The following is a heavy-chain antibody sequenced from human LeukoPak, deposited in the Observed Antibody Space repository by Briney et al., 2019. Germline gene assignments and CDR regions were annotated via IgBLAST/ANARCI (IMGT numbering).Heavy chain of an antibody. CDR3: AKSRARFLECLDY. CDR1: GFTFDDYG. J-gene: IGHJ4*02. V-gene: IGHV3-23*01. Sequence: GGSLRLSCAASGFTFDDYGMSWVRQAPGKGLEWVSAISGSGGSTYYADSVKGRFTISRDNSKNTLYLQMNSLRAEDTAVYYCAKSRARFLECLDYWGQGTLVTVSS. D-gene: IGHD3-3*01. CDR2: ISGSGGST.